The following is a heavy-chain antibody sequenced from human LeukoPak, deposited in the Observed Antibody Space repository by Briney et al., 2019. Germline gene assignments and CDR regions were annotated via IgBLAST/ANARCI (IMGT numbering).Heavy chain of an antibody. CDR1: GHSISSYY. D-gene: IGHD6-13*01. J-gene: IGHJ4*02. CDR2: IHYTGST. CDR3: ARGLRSSSWFFDY. V-gene: IGHV4-59*01. Sequence: SETLSLTCTVSGHSISSYYWNWIRQPPGKGLEWIGYIHYTGSTNCNPSLKSRVTMSVDTSKNQFSLKLNSVTAADTAVYYCARGLRSSSWFFDYWGQGTLVTVSS.